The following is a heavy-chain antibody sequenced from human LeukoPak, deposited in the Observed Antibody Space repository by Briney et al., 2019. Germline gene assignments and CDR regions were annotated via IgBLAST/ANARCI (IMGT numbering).Heavy chain of an antibody. CDR2: INPNSGGT. Sequence: GASVKVSCKASGYTFRGYYMHWVRQAPGQGLEWMGWINPNSGGTNYAQKFQGRVTMTRDTSISTAYMELSRLSSDDTAVYYCARDSCSSTSCLSIDDYWGQGTLVTVSS. CDR1: GYTFRGYY. J-gene: IGHJ4*02. V-gene: IGHV1-2*02. CDR3: ARDSCSSTSCLSIDDY. D-gene: IGHD2-2*01.